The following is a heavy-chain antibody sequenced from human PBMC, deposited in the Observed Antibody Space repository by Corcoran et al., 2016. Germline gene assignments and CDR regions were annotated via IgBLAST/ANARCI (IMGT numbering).Heavy chain of an antibody. D-gene: IGHD2-15*01. CDR1: GGSFSGYY. V-gene: IGHV4-34*01. J-gene: IGHJ5*02. CDR3: ATVPAAPTRDWFYP. CDR2: INHSGST. Sequence: VQLQQWGAVLLKPSETLSLTCAVYGGSFSGYYWSWIRQPPGKGLEWSGEINHSGSTNYNPSLKSRVTIYVDTSKNQFSLKLSSVTAADTAVYYFATVPAAPTRDWFYPWGQGTLVTVSS.